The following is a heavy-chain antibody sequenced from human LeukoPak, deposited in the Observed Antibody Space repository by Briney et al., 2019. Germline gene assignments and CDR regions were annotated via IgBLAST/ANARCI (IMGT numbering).Heavy chain of an antibody. CDR1: GFTFSSHW. V-gene: IGHV3-74*01. Sequence: GRSLRLSCAASGFTFSSHWMHWVRQAPGKGLVWVSRIDSDGSSTTYADSVKGRFTISRDNAKNTLYLQMNSLRAEDTAVYFCARDSTWYYFDHWGQGTLVTVSS. CDR3: ARDSTWYYFDH. J-gene: IGHJ4*02. D-gene: IGHD2-2*01. CDR2: IDSDGSST.